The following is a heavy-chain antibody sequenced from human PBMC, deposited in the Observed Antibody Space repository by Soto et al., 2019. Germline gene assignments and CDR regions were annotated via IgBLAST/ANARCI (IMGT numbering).Heavy chain of an antibody. J-gene: IGHJ4*02. V-gene: IGHV6-1*01. CDR3: ARDGYNLLDC. CDR2: TFYRSEWHN. Sequence: PSQTLSLTCVISGDSVSSNSAAWNWIRQSPSRGLEWLGRTFYRSEWHNDYAVSVKSRITITPDTSKNQFSLQLRSVTPEDTAMYYCARDGYNLLDCWGQGTLVTVSS. CDR1: GDSVSSNSAA. D-gene: IGHD1-1*01.